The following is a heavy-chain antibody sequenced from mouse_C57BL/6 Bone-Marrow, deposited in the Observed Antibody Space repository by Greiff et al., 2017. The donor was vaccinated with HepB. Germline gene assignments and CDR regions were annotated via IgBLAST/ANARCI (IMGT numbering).Heavy chain of an antibody. CDR1: GFNIKNTY. J-gene: IGHJ3*01. Sequence: EVKLQESVAELVRPGASVKLSCTASGFNIKNTYMHWVKQRPEQGLEWIGRIDPANGNTKYAPKFQGKATITADTSSNTAYLQLSSLTSEDTALYYCARGWDYDYAPFAYWGQGTRVTVSA. CDR2: IDPANGNT. CDR3: ARGWDYDYAPFAY. V-gene: IGHV14-3*01. D-gene: IGHD2-4*01.